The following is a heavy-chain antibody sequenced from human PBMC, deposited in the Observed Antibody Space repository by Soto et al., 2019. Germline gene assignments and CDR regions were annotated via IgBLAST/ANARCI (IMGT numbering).Heavy chain of an antibody. D-gene: IGHD3-22*01. CDR2: INPNSGGT. CDR3: ARGGHYDGRSGYYRTGAFDI. CDR1: GHTFTGYY. V-gene: IGHV1-2*04. Sequence: GASVKVSCKASGHTFTGYYMHWVRQAPGQGLEWMGWINPNSGGTNYAQKFQGWVTMTRDTSINTAYMELSRLRSDDTAVYYCARGGHYDGRSGYYRTGAFDIWGQWTMVTVAS. J-gene: IGHJ3*02.